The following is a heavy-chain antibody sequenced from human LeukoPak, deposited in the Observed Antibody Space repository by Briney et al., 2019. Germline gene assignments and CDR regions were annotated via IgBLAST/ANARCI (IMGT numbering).Heavy chain of an antibody. V-gene: IGHV4-59*08. CDR2: MFYSGST. CDR1: GGSISNYH. J-gene: IGHJ3*02. Sequence: SETLSLTCTVSGGSISNYHWGWMRQPPGQGLEWIGYMFYSGSTNSNPSLKSRLTISVDTSKNQFSLKLSSVTAADTAVYYCARGGLMVHAHDAFDIWGQGTMVTVSS. CDR3: ARGGLMVHAHDAFDI. D-gene: IGHD2-8*01.